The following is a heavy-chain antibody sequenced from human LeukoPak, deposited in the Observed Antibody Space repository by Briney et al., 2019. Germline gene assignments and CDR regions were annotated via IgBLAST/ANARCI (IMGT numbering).Heavy chain of an antibody. CDR1: GFTFSSYA. CDR3: VKDLITRDEMGDY. D-gene: IGHD3-3*01. V-gene: IGHV3-64D*09. Sequence: GGAVRLSCSASGFTFSSYAMHWVRQAPGKGLEYVSAISSNGGSTYYADSVKGRFTISRDNSKNTLYLQMSSLRAEDTAVYYCVKDLITRDEMGDYWGQGTLVTASS. J-gene: IGHJ4*02. CDR2: ISSNGGST.